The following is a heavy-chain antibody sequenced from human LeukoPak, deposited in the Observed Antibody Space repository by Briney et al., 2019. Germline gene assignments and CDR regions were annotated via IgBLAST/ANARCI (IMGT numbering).Heavy chain of an antibody. D-gene: IGHD6-13*01. CDR3: ARGSSSWGRIEKETFDP. Sequence: EASVKVSCKASGGTFSSYAISWVRQAPGQGLEWMGGIIPIFGTANYAQKFQGRVTITADESTSTAYMELSSLRSEDTAVYYCARGSSSWGRIEKETFDPWGQGTLVTVSS. CDR2: IIPIFGTA. CDR1: GGTFSSYA. V-gene: IGHV1-69*13. J-gene: IGHJ5*02.